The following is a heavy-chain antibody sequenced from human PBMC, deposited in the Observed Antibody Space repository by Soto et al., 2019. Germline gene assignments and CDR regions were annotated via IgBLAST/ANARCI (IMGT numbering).Heavy chain of an antibody. D-gene: IGHD6-13*01. V-gene: IGHV4-34*01. CDR3: ARVGALGSSSCFDY. CDR2: INPSGST. CDR1: GGSFSGYY. J-gene: IGHJ4*02. Sequence: QVQLQQWGAGLLKPSETLSLTCAVYGGSFSGYYWSWIRQPPGKGLEWIGEINPSGSTNYNPSLKSRVTISVDTSKNQLSLKLSSVTAADTAVYYCARVGALGSSSCFDYWGQGTLVTVSS.